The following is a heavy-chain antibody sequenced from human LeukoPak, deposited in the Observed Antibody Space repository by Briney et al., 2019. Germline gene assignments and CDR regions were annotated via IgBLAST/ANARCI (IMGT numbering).Heavy chain of an antibody. D-gene: IGHD6-19*01. Sequence: SGGSLRLSCAASGFTVSSNYMSWARQAPGKGLEWVSVIYSGGSTYYADSVKGRFTISRDNSKNTLYLQMNSLRAEDTAVYYCARAEYSSGWYFAFDIWGQGTMVTVSS. CDR2: IYSGGST. CDR1: GFTVSSNY. CDR3: ARAEYSSGWYFAFDI. V-gene: IGHV3-66*02. J-gene: IGHJ3*02.